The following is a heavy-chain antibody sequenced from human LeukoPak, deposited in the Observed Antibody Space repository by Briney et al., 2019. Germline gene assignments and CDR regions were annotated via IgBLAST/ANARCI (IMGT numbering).Heavy chain of an antibody. D-gene: IGHD5-18*01. CDR2: ISSSGSTI. CDR1: GFTFSSYE. J-gene: IGHJ4*02. Sequence: PGGSLRLSCAASGFTFSSYEMNWVRQAPGKGLEWVSYISSSGSTIYYADSVKGRFTISRDNAKNSLYLQMNSLRAEDTAVYYCARDRGYTYGWYFDYWGQGTLVTVSS. CDR3: ARDRGYTYGWYFDY. V-gene: IGHV3-48*03.